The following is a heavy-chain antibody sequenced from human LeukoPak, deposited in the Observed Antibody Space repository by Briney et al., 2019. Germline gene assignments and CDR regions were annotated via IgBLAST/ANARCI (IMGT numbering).Heavy chain of an antibody. Sequence: SVEVSCKASGGTFSSYAISWVRHGPGQGLEWMWGIIPIFGTANYAQKFQGRVTLTRDMSTSTDYLELSSLRSEDTAVYYCARDNSVRDEAWWFNPWGQGTLVTVSS. J-gene: IGHJ5*02. V-gene: IGHV1-69*05. CDR2: IIPIFGTA. D-gene: IGHD5-24*01. CDR1: GGTFSSYA. CDR3: ARDNSVRDEAWWFNP.